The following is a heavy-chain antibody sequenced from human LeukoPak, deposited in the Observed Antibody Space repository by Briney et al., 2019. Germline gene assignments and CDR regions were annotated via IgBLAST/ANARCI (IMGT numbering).Heavy chain of an antibody. D-gene: IGHD4-11*01. CDR3: AKSYFDYSTYYSYYFNL. CDR2: VYTSGST. CDR1: GGSISGGY. J-gene: IGHJ4*02. V-gene: IGHV4-4*09. Sequence: SSETLSLTCTVSGGSISGGYWSWVRQPPGRGLEWIGYVYTSGSTNYNPSLKSRVTISVDTSKSQFALKLSSVTAADTAVYYCAKSYFDYSTYYSYYFNLWGQGALVTVSS.